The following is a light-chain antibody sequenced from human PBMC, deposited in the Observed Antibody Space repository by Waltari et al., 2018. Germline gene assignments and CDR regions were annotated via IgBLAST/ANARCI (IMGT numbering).Light chain of an antibody. Sequence: EIVLPQSPGTLSLSPGDRATLSCRASQSVGRSLAWYQQKPGQAPRLLIYDASRRATGIPDRFSGSGSGTDFSLTISRLEPEDSAMYYCQKYVNLPATFGQGTKVEIK. CDR3: QKYVNLPAT. J-gene: IGKJ1*01. V-gene: IGKV3-20*01. CDR1: QSVGRS. CDR2: DAS.